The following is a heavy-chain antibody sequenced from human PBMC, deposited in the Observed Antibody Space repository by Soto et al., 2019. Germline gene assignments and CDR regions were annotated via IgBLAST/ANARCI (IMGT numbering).Heavy chain of an antibody. CDR2: MYYSGST. CDR1: GGSISRRSYY. CDR3: AADTVTLYYYYYGMDV. J-gene: IGHJ6*02. Sequence: QLQLQESGPGLVKPSETLSLTCTVSGGSISRRSYYWGWIRQPPGKGLEWIGSMYYSGSTYYNPSLKSRVTISVDTSKNQFSLKLSSVTAADTAVYYCAADTVTLYYYYYGMDVWGQGTTVTVSS. V-gene: IGHV4-39*01. D-gene: IGHD4-17*01.